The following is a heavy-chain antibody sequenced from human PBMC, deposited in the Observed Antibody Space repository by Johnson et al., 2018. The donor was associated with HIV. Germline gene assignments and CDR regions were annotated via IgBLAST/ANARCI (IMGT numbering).Heavy chain of an antibody. V-gene: IGHV3-30*03. CDR3: AREGRGSPDGFDI. CDR2: ISYDGRKK. CDR1: EFILSDYY. Sequence: QVQVVESGGDLVKPGGSLRLSCGASEFILSDYYISWVRQAPGKGLEWVAVISYDGRKKYYTEYLRGRFTISRDNSNNTLYLQMNTLITEDTAVYYCAREGRGSPDGFDIWGQGTMVTVSS. D-gene: IGHD3-16*01. J-gene: IGHJ3*02.